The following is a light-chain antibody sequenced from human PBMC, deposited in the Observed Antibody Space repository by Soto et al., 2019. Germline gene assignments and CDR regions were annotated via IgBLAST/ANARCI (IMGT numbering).Light chain of an antibody. J-gene: IGKJ1*01. CDR1: QRVSSD. CDR2: GAS. V-gene: IGKV3-15*01. CDR3: QQYNNWPWT. Sequence: IVMTQSPATLSVSPGERATLSCRASQRVSSDLAWYQQKPGQAPRLLIYGASTRATGIPARFSGSGSGTEFTLTISSLQSEDFALYYGQQYNNWPWTFGQGTKVDIK.